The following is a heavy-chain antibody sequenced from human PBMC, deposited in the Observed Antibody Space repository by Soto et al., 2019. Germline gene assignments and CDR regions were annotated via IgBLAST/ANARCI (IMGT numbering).Heavy chain of an antibody. CDR2: IKEDGSQT. CDR1: GFTFNTYW. J-gene: IGHJ4*02. CDR3: GRQGGWIPDF. D-gene: IGHD6-19*01. V-gene: IGHV3-7*01. Sequence: EVQLVESGGGLVQPGGSLRLSCVASGFTFNTYWMHWVRQAPGKGLEWVAIIKEDGSQTYYVAFVKGRFTISRDNAKNSVYLQMNSLRADDTAVYYCGRQGGWIPDFWGQGTLVTVSS.